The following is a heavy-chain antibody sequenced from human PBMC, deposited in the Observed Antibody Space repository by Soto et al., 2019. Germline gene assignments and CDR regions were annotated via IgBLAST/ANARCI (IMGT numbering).Heavy chain of an antibody. J-gene: IGHJ3*02. CDR2: IYSSGNT. CDR1: GGSISSYY. Sequence: QVQLQESGPGLVKPSETLSLTCTVSGGSISSYYWSWVRQPPGRGLEWIGYIYSSGNTNYNPPLKSRVTISIDTSENHFSLKLSSMTAADTAVYYCARDFPDGSGYYEGAFDIWGQGRKVTVSS. CDR3: ARDFPDGSGYYEGAFDI. V-gene: IGHV4-59*01. D-gene: IGHD3-22*01.